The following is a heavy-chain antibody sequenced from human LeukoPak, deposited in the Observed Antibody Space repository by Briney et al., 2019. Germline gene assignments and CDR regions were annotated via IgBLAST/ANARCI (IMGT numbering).Heavy chain of an antibody. CDR2: ISGSGGST. V-gene: IGHV3-23*01. J-gene: IGHJ4*02. Sequence: GGSLRLSCAASGFTFSSYAMSWVRQAPGKGLEWVSGISGSGGSTYYADSVKGRFTISRDNSKNTLYLQMNSLRAEDTAVYYCAKKTYYDFWSGYHALDYWGQGTLVTVSS. CDR1: GFTFSSYA. D-gene: IGHD3-3*01. CDR3: AKKTYYDFWSGYHALDY.